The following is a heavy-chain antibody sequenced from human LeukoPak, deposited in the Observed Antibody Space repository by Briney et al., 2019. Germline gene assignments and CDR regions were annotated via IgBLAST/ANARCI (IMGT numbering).Heavy chain of an antibody. V-gene: IGHV4-34*01. CDR1: GGSFSGYY. CDR3: ARGPYDSSRD. J-gene: IGHJ4*02. D-gene: IGHD3-22*01. Sequence: SETLSLTCAVYGGSFSGYYWSWIRQPPGKGLEWIGEINHSGSTNYNPSLKSRVTISVDTSKNQFSLKLSSVTAADTAVYYCARGPYDSSRDWGQGTLVTVSS. CDR2: INHSGST.